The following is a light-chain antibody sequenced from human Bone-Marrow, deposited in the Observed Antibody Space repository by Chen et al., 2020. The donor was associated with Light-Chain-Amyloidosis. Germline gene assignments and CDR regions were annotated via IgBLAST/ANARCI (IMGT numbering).Light chain of an antibody. V-gene: IGLV2-14*01. CDR3: SSYTITNTLV. CDR1: SSDVGGYNH. J-gene: IGLJ1*01. Sequence: QSALTQPASVSGSPGQSNTSSCTGTSSDVGGYNHVSWYQQHPDKAPKLMLYEVTNWPAWVPDRFSGSKSDNTASLTISGLQTEDDADYCCSSYTITNTLVFGSGTRVTVL. CDR2: EVT.